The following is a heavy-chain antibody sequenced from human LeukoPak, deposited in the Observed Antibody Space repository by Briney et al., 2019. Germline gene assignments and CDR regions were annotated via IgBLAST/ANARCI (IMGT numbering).Heavy chain of an antibody. CDR1: GFTFRNFA. CDR2: ITNNADAT. Sequence: GGSLRLSCAASGFTFRNFAMSWVRQAPGKGLEWVSHITNNADATYYADSVKGRFTVSRDNTNNILYLQLDSLRAEDAAVYYCAKDFWSGNYQSGGLDVWAQGSTVTVSS. CDR3: AKDFWSGNYQSGGLDV. J-gene: IGHJ6*02. D-gene: IGHD3-3*01. V-gene: IGHV3-23*01.